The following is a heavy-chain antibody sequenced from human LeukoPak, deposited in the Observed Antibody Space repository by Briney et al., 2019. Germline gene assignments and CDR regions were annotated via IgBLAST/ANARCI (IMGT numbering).Heavy chain of an antibody. Sequence: GGSLRLSCAASGFTFSSYEMNWVRQAPGKGLEWVSYISSSGSTIYYADSVKGRFTISRDNAKNSLYLQMNSMRAEDTALYYCAKAHVPTMIRGVVSSDWGQGTLVTVSS. CDR1: GFTFSSYE. CDR3: AKAHVPTMIRGVVSSD. J-gene: IGHJ4*02. D-gene: IGHD3-10*01. CDR2: ISSSGSTI. V-gene: IGHV3-48*03.